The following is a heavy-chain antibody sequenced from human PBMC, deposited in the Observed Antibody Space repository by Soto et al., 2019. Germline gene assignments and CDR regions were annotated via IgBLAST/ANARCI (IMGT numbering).Heavy chain of an antibody. J-gene: IGHJ2*01. CDR2: IYDSGST. CDR1: GGSISGGVGGLYY. Sequence: QLQLRESGPGLVKPSETLSLTCTVSGGSISGGVGGLYYWSWIRQPPGKGLGWIGYIYDSGSTYYTPSLQSRVNMSVDTSKNQFSLSLSSVTAADTDVYYCAREVIPLTTDWYFDLWGRGTLVTVSA. V-gene: IGHV4-30-4*01. D-gene: IGHD4-17*01. CDR3: AREVIPLTTDWYFDL.